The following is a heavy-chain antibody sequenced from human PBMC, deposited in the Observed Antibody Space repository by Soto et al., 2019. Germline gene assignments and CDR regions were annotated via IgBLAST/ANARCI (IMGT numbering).Heavy chain of an antibody. CDR1: GFTFSSSA. Sequence: GVSLRLSWEASGFTFSSSAMSWVRQAPGRGLEWFSTISGSGGTPYYADSVKGRFTISRDNSKNTLYLVLNSLRAEDTAVYYCAMGLAAAGPLDYWGKGTLVTVSS. CDR3: AMGLAAAGPLDY. D-gene: IGHD6-13*01. CDR2: ISGSGGTP. J-gene: IGHJ4*02. V-gene: IGHV3-23*01.